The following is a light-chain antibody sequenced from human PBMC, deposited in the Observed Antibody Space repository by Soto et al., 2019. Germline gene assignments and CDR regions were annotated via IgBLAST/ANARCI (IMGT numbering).Light chain of an antibody. CDR3: MSFTSSNTYV. V-gene: IGLV2-14*03. J-gene: IGLJ1*01. Sequence: QSALTQPASVSGSPGQSITISCTGTSSDVGAYNFVSWYQHYPDKAPKVVIYDVANRPSGVSYRFSASKSGNTASLTISGLXAEDEADYYCMSFTSSNTYVFGTETKVPVL. CDR1: SSDVGAYNF. CDR2: DVA.